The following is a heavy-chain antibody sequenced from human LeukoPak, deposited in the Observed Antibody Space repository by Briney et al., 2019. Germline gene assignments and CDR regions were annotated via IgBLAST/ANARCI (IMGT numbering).Heavy chain of an antibody. D-gene: IGHD3-10*01. CDR3: AKSRGYWYFDL. CDR2: ISSSSSTI. CDR1: GFTFSSYS. Sequence: PGGSLRLSCAASGFTFSSYSMNWVRQAPGKGLEWVSYISSSSSTIYYADSVKGRFTISRDNAKNSLYLQMNSLRAEDTAVYYCAKSRGYWYFDLWGPGTLATVSS. V-gene: IGHV3-48*04. J-gene: IGHJ2*01.